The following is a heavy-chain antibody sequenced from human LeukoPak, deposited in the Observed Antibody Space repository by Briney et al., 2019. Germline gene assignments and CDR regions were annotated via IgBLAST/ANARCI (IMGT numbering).Heavy chain of an antibody. V-gene: IGHV3-74*01. CDR3: ARVFRIAVGCTDAFDI. CDR2: ISSDGSST. CDR1: GFTFSSYW. J-gene: IGHJ3*02. D-gene: IGHD6-19*01. Sequence: GGSLRLSCAASGFTFSSYWMHWVRQAPGKGLVWVSRISSDGSSTSYADSVKGRFTISRDNAKNTLYLQMNSLRAEDTAVYYCARVFRIAVGCTDAFDIWGQATMVTLSS.